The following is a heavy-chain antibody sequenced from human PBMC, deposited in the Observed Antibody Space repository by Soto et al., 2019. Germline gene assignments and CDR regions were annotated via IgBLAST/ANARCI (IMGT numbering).Heavy chain of an antibody. V-gene: IGHV4-38-2*01. D-gene: IGHD3-3*01. J-gene: IGHJ5*02. CDR3: ARVVGVVVNWFDP. CDR1: GYSISSGYY. CDR2: IYHSGST. Sequence: SETLSLTCAVSGYSISSGYYWGWIRQPPGKGLEWIGSIYHSGSTYYNPSLKSRVTISVDTSKNQFSLKLSSVTAADTAVYYCARVVGVVVNWFDPWGQGTLVTVSS.